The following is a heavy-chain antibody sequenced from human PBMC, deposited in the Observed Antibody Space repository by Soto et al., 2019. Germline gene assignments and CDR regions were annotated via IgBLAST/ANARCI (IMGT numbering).Heavy chain of an antibody. V-gene: IGHV4-34*01. CDR2: INHSGRT. Sequence: SETLSLTCAVYGGSFSGYYWSWILQPPGKGLEWIGEINHSGRTNYNPSLKSRVTISVDTSKNQFSLKLCSVTAADTAVYYCASRTIAAHNYYYMDVWGKGTTVTGSS. CDR3: ASRTIAAHNYYYMDV. D-gene: IGHD6-6*01. J-gene: IGHJ6*03. CDR1: GGSFSGYY.